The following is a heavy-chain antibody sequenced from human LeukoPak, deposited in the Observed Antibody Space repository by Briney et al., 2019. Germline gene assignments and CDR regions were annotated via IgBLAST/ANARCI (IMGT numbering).Heavy chain of an antibody. CDR1: AFTFSSYA. D-gene: IGHD3-3*01. CDR2: ISGSGGST. CDR3: AKDVGWSPRYYFDN. V-gene: IGHV3-23*01. J-gene: IGHJ4*02. Sequence: GGSLRLSCAASAFTFSSYAMNWVRQAPGKGLEWVSTISGSGGSTYYPDSVKGRFTISRDNSKNTLSLQMNSLRAEDTAVYFCAKDVGWSPRYYFDNWGQGTLDTVSS.